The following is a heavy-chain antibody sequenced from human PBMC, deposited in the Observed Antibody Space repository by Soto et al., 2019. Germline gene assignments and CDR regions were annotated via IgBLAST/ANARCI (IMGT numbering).Heavy chain of an antibody. J-gene: IGHJ4*02. CDR3: ASEAGYYFDS. CDR2: IYGDDDK. Sequence: QITLKESGPTLVKPTQTLTVTCTFSGFSLSTSGVGVGWIRQPPGKALEWLALIYGDDDKRYSPSLKSRLTITKYASKSQVVLTLTKMEPVDTARYYCASEAGYYFDSWGQGTLLTVSS. D-gene: IGHD3-3*01. V-gene: IGHV2-5*02. CDR1: GFSLSTSGVG.